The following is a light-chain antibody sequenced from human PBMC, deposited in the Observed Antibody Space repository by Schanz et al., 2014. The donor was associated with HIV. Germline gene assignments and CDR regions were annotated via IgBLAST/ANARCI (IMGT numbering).Light chain of an antibody. CDR2: DVS. V-gene: IGLV2-14*03. J-gene: IGLJ1*01. CDR3: CSYTTSNTLV. Sequence: QSALTQPASVSGSLGQSITISCTGTSGDVGRYDYVSWYQQHPGQAPKLMIYDVSNRPSGISYRFSGSKSGNTASLTISGLQAEDEGDYYCCSYTTSNTLVFGTGTKLTVL. CDR1: SGDVGRYDY.